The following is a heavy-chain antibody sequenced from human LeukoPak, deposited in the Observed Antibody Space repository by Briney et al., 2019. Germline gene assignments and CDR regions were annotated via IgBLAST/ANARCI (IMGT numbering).Heavy chain of an antibody. CDR2: MSAYNGKT. V-gene: IGHV1-18*01. J-gene: IGHJ6*03. CDR3: VTMGSGNYYYYYMDV. CDR1: GYSFTSYG. D-gene: IGHD1-26*01. Sequence: GASVKVSCKASGYSFTSYGFNWVRQAPGQGLEWMGWMSAYNGKTNYAHSLQGRVTMTEETSTDTAYMELSSLRSEDTAVYYCVTMGSGNYYYYYMDVWGKGTTVTVSS.